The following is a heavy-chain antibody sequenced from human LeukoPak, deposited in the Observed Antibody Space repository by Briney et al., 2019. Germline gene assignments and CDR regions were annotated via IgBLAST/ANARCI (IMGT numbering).Heavy chain of an antibody. J-gene: IGHJ3*02. V-gene: IGHV1-8*02. Sequence: ASVKVSCKASGYTFTGYYMHWVRQAPGQGLEWMGWMNPNSGNTGYAQKFQGRVTMTRNTSISTAYMELSSLRSEDTAVYYCARRGSLGYCSGGSCYNDAFDIWGQGTMVTVSS. CDR1: GYTFTGYY. CDR3: ARRGSLGYCSGGSCYNDAFDI. CDR2: MNPNSGNT. D-gene: IGHD2-15*01.